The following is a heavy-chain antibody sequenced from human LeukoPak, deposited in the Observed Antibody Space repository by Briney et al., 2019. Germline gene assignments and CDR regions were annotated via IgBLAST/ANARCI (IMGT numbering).Heavy chain of an antibody. CDR1: GYTFTGYY. J-gene: IGHJ6*03. CDR3: ASTPIAVAGSYYYYYMDV. V-gene: IGHV1-2*02. CDR2: INPNSGGT. Sequence: GASVKVSCKASGYTFTGYYMHWVRQAPGQGLEWMGWINPNSGGTNYAQKFQGRVTMTRDTSISTAYMELSRLRSDDTAVYYCASTPIAVAGSYYYYYMDVWGKGTTVTISS. D-gene: IGHD6-19*01.